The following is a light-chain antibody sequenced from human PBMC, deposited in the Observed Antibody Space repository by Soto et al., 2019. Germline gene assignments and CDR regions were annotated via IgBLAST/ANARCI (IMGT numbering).Light chain of an antibody. V-gene: IGKV1-39*01. Sequence: DIQMTQSPSSLSASVGDRVTITCRASQSISSYLNWYQQKPGKAPKLLIYAASSLQSGVPSRFSGSGSGTDFTLTISSLQPEDFATYYCQPSYSTRLLTFGGGTKVEIK. CDR1: QSISSY. CDR2: AAS. CDR3: QPSYSTRLLT. J-gene: IGKJ4*01.